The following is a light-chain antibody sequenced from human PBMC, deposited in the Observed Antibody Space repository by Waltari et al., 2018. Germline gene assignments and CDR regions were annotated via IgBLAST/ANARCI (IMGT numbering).Light chain of an antibody. V-gene: IGKV3-20*01. CDR2: GAS. Sequence: EIVLTQSPGTLVLSPGERATLSCRASQTVSSSHLAWYQQKPGQAPRLLIYGASSRATGIPDRFSGSGSGTDFTLTISRLDPEDSAVYYCQQYGTAPYTFGQGTKLEIK. CDR1: QTVSSSH. J-gene: IGKJ2*01. CDR3: QQYGTAPYT.